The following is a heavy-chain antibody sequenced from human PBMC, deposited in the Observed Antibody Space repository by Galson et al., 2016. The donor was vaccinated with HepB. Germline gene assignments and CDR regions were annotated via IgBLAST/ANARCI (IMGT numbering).Heavy chain of an antibody. J-gene: IGHJ4*03. CDR2: ISSSSSYI. D-gene: IGHD1-26*01. Sequence: SLRLSCAASGFTFSSYSMNWVRQAPGKGLEWVSSISSSSSYIYYADSVKGRFTISRDNAKNSLYLQMNSLRAEDTAVYYCARGDIVRAIFDYWGQGTTVTVSS. V-gene: IGHV3-21*01. CDR1: GFTFSSYS. CDR3: ARGDIVRAIFDY.